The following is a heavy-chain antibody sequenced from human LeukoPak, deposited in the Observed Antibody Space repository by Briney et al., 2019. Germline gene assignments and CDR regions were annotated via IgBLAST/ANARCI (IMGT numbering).Heavy chain of an antibody. V-gene: IGHV1-46*01. CDR2: INPSGGST. CDR1: GYTFTAYI. CDR3: ARDLFAEVTTTEFDY. Sequence: GASVKVSCKTSGYTFTAYIMHWVRQAPGQGLEWMGIINPSGGSTTYAQKFQGRVTMTRDTSTSTVYMELNSLRSEDTAVYYCARDLFAEVTTTEFDYWGQGTLVTVSS. J-gene: IGHJ4*02. D-gene: IGHD4-17*01.